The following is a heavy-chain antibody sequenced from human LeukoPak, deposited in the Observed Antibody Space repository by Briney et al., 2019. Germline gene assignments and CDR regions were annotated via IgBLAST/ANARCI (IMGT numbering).Heavy chain of an antibody. Sequence: GASVKVSCKASGYTFSVYYVHWLRQAPGQGLEWMGWIDPKSGGTKFAQPFQGRVTMTRDTSITTAYMELSRLRSDDTAVYYCASDALTGDDVFDIWGQGTMVTVYS. CDR3: ASDALTGDDVFDI. CDR1: GYTFSVYY. D-gene: IGHD7-27*01. J-gene: IGHJ3*02. V-gene: IGHV1-2*02. CDR2: IDPKSGGT.